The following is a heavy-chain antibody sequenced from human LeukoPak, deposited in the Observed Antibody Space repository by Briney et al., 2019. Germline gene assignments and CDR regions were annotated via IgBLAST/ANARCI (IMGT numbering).Heavy chain of an antibody. V-gene: IGHV3-23*01. D-gene: IGHD6-13*01. J-gene: IGHJ4*02. CDR2: LSRSGGST. Sequence: PGGSLRLSCAASGFTFSSYAMSWVRQAPGKGLEWVSALSRSGGSTYYADSVKGRFTISRDNSKNTLYLQMNSLRAEDTAIYYCAKPSSPYNSSWPWDYWGQGTLVTVSS. CDR3: AKPSSPYNSSWPWDY. CDR1: GFTFSSYA.